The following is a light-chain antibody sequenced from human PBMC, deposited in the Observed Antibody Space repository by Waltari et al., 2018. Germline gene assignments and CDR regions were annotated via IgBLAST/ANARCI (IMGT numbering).Light chain of an antibody. J-gene: IGKJ5*01. V-gene: IGKV3-11*01. CDR2: TES. Sequence: EIVLTQSPATLSLSPGERATLSCRASQSVGRYVAWYQQRPGQARRLLIYTESNRATGLPARFSGSGSVTDFTLTIRLLEPYDFAVYYCQHRSPFGQGTRLEIK. CDR1: QSVGRY. CDR3: QHRSP.